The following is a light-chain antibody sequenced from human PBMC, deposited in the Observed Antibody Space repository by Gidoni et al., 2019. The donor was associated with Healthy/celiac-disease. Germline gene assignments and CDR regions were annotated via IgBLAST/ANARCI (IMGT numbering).Light chain of an antibody. CDR2: DAS. J-gene: IGKJ4*01. Sequence: DTVLTQFPATLSLSPGERATLSCRASQSVSSYLAWYQQKPGQAPRLLIYDASNRATGIPARFSGSGSGTDFTLTISSLEPEDFAVYYCQQRSNWPPVTFGGGTKVEIK. V-gene: IGKV3-11*01. CDR1: QSVSSY. CDR3: QQRSNWPPVT.